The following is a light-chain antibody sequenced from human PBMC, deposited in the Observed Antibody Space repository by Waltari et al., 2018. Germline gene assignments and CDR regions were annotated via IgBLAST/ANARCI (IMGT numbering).Light chain of an antibody. V-gene: IGLV4-69*01. CDR2: VNSDGSH. CDR1: SGHSTHV. CDR3: QTGGHGTWV. J-gene: IGLJ3*02. Sequence: QLVLTQSPSASASLGASVQLTCTLSSGHSTHVIAWLQKRPERGPRYLMKVNSDGSHNKGDEIPDRFSGSSSGAEHYLTISSLQSEDEADYYCQTGGHGTWVFGGGTKLTVL.